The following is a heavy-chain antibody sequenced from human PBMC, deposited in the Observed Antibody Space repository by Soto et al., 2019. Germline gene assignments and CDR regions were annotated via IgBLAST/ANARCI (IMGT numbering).Heavy chain of an antibody. CDR2: INHRGST. D-gene: IGHD3-10*01. J-gene: IGHJ4*02. V-gene: IGHV4-34*01. Sequence: QVQLQQWGAGLLKPSDTLSLTCAVYGGSFSGYYWSWIRQPPGKGLEWIGEINHRGSTNYNPSLKSRVTISVDTSKNQFSLKLSSVTAADTAVYYCARGYGRTFDYWGQGTLVTVSS. CDR3: ARGYGRTFDY. CDR1: GGSFSGYY.